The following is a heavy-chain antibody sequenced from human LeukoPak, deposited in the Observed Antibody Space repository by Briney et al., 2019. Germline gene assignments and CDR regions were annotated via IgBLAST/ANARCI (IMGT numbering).Heavy chain of an antibody. J-gene: IGHJ4*02. V-gene: IGHV4-59*01. CDR3: ARADMYCSGGNCYYSYFDY. CDR2: IYYRGST. D-gene: IGHD2-15*01. Sequence: PSETLSLTWAVSGGSINDYYWSWIRQPPGKGLAWIGYIYYRGSTKYNPSLKSRVTISLDTSKNQFSLRLNSVSAADTAVYYCARADMYCSGGNCYYSYFDYWGQGTLVTVSS. CDR1: GGSINDYY.